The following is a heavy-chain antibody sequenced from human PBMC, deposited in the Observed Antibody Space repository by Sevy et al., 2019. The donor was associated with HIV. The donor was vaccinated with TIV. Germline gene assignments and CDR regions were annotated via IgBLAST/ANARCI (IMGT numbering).Heavy chain of an antibody. D-gene: IGHD3-16*02. V-gene: IGHV1-69*06. CDR2: IIPIFGTA. Sequence: ASVKVSCKASGGTFSSYAISWVRQAPGQGLEWMGGIIPIFGTANYAQKFQGRVTITADKSTSTAYMELSSLRSEDTAVYYCAREGIMITLGGVIAYNWFDPWGQGTLVTVSS. CDR1: GGTFSSYA. J-gene: IGHJ5*02. CDR3: AREGIMITLGGVIAYNWFDP.